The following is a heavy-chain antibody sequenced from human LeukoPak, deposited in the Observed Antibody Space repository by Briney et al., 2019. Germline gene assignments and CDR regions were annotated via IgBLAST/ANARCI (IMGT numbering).Heavy chain of an antibody. V-gene: IGHV3-9*01. CDR3: AKDSGSYYDAFDI. CDR2: ISWNSGSI. D-gene: IGHD1-26*01. CDR1: GFTFDDYA. J-gene: IGHJ3*02. Sequence: GGSLRLSCAASGFTFDDYAMHWVRQAPGKGLEWVSGISWNSGSIGYADSVKGRFTISRDNAKNSLYLQMNSLRAEDTALYYCAKDSGSYYDAFDIWGQGTMVTVSS.